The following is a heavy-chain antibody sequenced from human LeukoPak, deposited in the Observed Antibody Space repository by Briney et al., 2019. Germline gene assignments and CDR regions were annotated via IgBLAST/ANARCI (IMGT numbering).Heavy chain of an antibody. D-gene: IGHD5-24*01. J-gene: IGHJ5*02. CDR2: IYYSGST. CDR1: GGSISSSNYY. V-gene: IGHV4-39*01. CDR3: ARIIEMATIFAPFDP. Sequence: SETLSLTCAVSGGSISSSNYYWGWIRQPPGKGLEWIGSIYYSGSTYYSPSLKSRVTISVDTSKNQFSLKLSSVTAADTAVYYCARIIEMATIFAPFDPWGQGTLVTVSS.